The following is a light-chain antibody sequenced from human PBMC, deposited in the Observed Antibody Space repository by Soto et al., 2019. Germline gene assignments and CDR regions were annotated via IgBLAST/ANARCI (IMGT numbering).Light chain of an antibody. CDR2: AAS. CDR1: QTIHSR. Sequence: EIVMTQSPATLSVSPGERVTLSCRPSQTIHSRLAWYQQRPGKAPRLLIYAASTRATGIPARFSGNGFGTDFTLTISSLQSEDFAVYYCQQSSDWPLTFGGGTMVEIK. J-gene: IGKJ4*01. V-gene: IGKV3-15*01. CDR3: QQSSDWPLT.